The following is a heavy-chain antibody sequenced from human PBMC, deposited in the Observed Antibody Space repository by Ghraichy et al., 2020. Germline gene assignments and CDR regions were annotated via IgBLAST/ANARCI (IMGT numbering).Heavy chain of an antibody. J-gene: IGHJ2*01. CDR1: GYSISSGYY. CDR2: IYHSGTT. V-gene: IGHV4-38-2*02. Sequence: SETLSLTCTVSGYSISSGYYWGWIRQPPGKGLEWIGSIYHSGTTYYNPSLKSRVTISVDTSKNQFSLKLSSVTAADAAVYYCARVASYYDIRSPQPGWFDVWGRGTLVTVSS. D-gene: IGHD3-22*01. CDR3: ARVASYYDIRSPQPGWFDV.